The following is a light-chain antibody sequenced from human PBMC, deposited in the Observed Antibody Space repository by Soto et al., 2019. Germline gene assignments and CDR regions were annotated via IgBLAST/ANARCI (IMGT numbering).Light chain of an antibody. J-gene: IGLJ2*01. CDR1: SSNIGAGYD. V-gene: IGLV1-40*01. Sequence: QSLLTQPPSVSGAPGQRVTISCTGSSSNIGAGYDVHWYQQLPGTAPKLLIYGNSNRPSGVPDRFSGSKSGTSASLAITGLQSEDEADYYCQSYDSSLSGYVVFGGGTKLTAL. CDR3: QSYDSSLSGYVV. CDR2: GNS.